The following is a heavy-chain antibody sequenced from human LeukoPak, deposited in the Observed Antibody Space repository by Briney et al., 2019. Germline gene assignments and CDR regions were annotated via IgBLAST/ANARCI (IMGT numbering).Heavy chain of an antibody. Sequence: GGSLRLSCAASGFTFSNYAMSWARQAPGKGLEWVSAISGSGGSTYYADSVKGRFTISRDNPKNTLYLQMNSLRAEDTAVYYCTKGTIWLPFDYWGQGTLVTVSS. CDR1: GFTFSNYA. D-gene: IGHD5-18*01. V-gene: IGHV3-23*01. CDR2: ISGSGGST. J-gene: IGHJ4*02. CDR3: TKGTIWLPFDY.